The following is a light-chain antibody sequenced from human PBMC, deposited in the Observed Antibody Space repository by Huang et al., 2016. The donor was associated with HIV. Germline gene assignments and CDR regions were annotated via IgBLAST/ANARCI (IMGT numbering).Light chain of an antibody. Sequence: EIVMTQSPATLSVSPGERATLSCRASQSVRNNLAWYQQKPGQAPRDLIYGASTRAAAVPARFSGSGAGTEFTLTISSLQSEDFAVYYCQQYGDWPWTFGQGTKVEIK. V-gene: IGKV3-15*01. J-gene: IGKJ1*01. CDR2: GAS. CDR3: QQYGDWPWT. CDR1: QSVRNN.